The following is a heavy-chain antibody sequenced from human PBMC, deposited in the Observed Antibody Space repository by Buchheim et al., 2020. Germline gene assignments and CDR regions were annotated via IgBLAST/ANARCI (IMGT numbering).Heavy chain of an antibody. CDR2: IYYSGST. V-gene: IGHV4-31*03. CDR1: GGSISSGGYY. Sequence: QVQLQESGPGLVKPSQTLSLTCTVSGGSISSGGYYWSWIRQHPGKGLEWIGYIYYSGSTYYNPSLKSRVTISVDTSKNPFSLKLSSVTAADTAVYYCARATLGYCSGGSCYSGGAHFDYWGQGTL. CDR3: ARATLGYCSGGSCYSGGAHFDY. D-gene: IGHD2-15*01. J-gene: IGHJ4*02.